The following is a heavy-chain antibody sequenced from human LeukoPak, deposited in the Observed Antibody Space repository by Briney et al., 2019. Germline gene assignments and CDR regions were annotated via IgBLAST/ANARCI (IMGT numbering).Heavy chain of an antibody. CDR2: ISYDGSNK. Sequence: GGSLRLSCAASGFTFSSYAMHWVRQAPGKGLEWVAVISYDGSNKYYADSVKGRFTISRDNSKNTLYLQMNSLRAEDTAVYYCARDGYIVVVPAATDAFDIWGQGTMVTVSS. D-gene: IGHD2-2*01. V-gene: IGHV3-30*01. CDR3: ARDGYIVVVPAATDAFDI. CDR1: GFTFSSYA. J-gene: IGHJ3*02.